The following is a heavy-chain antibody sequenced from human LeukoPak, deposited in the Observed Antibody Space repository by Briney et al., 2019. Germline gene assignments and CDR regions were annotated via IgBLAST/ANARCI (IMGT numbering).Heavy chain of an antibody. CDR2: IIPIFGTA. D-gene: IGHD2-2*01. CDR3: ARTIVVVPARENYYMDV. J-gene: IGHJ6*03. V-gene: IGHV1-69*05. CDR1: GGTFSSYA. Sequence: SVKVSCKASGGTFSSYAISWVRQAPRQGLEWMRGIIPIFGTANYAQKFQGRVTITTDESTSTAYMELSSLRSEDTAVYYCARTIVVVPARENYYMDVWGKGTTVTVSS.